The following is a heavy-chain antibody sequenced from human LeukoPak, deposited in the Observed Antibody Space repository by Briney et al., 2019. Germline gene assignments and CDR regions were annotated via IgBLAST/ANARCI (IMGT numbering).Heavy chain of an antibody. CDR2: IIPIFGTA. D-gene: IGHD1-7*01. Sequence: GASVKVSCKASGGTFSSYAISWVRQAPGQGLEWMGGIIPIFGTANYAQKFQGRVTITADKSTSTAYMELSSLRSEDTAVYYCAGRITGTTVWSFDPWGQGTLVTVSS. J-gene: IGHJ5*02. V-gene: IGHV1-69*06. CDR1: GGTFSSYA. CDR3: AGRITGTTVWSFDP.